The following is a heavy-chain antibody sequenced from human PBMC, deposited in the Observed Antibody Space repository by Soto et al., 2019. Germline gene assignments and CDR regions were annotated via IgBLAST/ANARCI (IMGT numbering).Heavy chain of an antibody. Sequence: PSETLSLTXTVSGGSLSTYYWSWIRQPPGKGLEWIGYVQNSGRTNYNPSLNSRANISVDTSKTQFSLQLSSVTAADTAVYYCARERPYYGFDYWGQGTPVTVSS. J-gene: IGHJ4*02. CDR1: GGSLSTYY. V-gene: IGHV4-59*01. CDR2: VQNSGRT. CDR3: ARERPYYGFDY. D-gene: IGHD3-22*01.